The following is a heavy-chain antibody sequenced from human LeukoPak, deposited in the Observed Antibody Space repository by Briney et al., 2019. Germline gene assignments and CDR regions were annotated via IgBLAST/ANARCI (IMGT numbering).Heavy chain of an antibody. CDR2: IYYSGST. V-gene: IGHV4-61*03. D-gene: IGHD6-19*01. CDR3: ARDGSGSNFQH. J-gene: IGHJ1*01. Sequence: PSETLSLTCAVSGGSISSGGYSWSWIRQPPGKGLEWIGCIYYSGSTNYNPSHKSRVTISVDTSKNHFSLKLSSLTAADTAVYYCARDGSGSNFQHWGQGTLVTVSS. CDR1: GGSISSGGYS.